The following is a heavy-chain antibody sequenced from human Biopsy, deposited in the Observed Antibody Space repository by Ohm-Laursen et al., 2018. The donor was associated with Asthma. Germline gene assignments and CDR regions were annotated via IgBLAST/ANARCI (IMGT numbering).Heavy chain of an antibody. CDR3: ARAVSSSSYWYFDL. Sequence: SETLSLTCIVYGDAMSTSGSYWGWIRQSPGKGLEWIGSIYYSSRTYYNPSLESRVTISADTSKNHFSLKVTSVTAADTAVYYCARAVSSSSYWYFDLWGRGDLVTVSS. D-gene: IGHD6-6*01. V-gene: IGHV4-39*02. J-gene: IGHJ2*01. CDR1: GDAMSTSGSY. CDR2: IYYSSRT.